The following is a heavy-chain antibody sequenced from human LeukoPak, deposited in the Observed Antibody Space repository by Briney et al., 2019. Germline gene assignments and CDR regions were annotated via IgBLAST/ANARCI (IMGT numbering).Heavy chain of an antibody. J-gene: IGHJ4*02. D-gene: IGHD1-7*01. V-gene: IGHV3-74*03. CDR1: GFTFSSYE. CDR2: ILADGTTT. Sequence: GESLRLSCAASGFTFSSYEMNWVRQAPGKGLVWVSRILADGTTTMYADSVKGRFTISRDNAKNTLYLQMNSLRAEDTAAYYCARGNYGFDYWGQGTLVIVSS. CDR3: ARGNYGFDY.